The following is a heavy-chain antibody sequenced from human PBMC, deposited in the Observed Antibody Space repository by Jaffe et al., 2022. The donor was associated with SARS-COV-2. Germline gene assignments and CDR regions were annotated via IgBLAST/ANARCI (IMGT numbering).Heavy chain of an antibody. V-gene: IGHV1-3*04. CDR2: INTDNGNT. Sequence: QVRLVQSGAEVKKPGASVKISCKASGYTFTYNAVHWVRQAPGQRPEWMGWINTDNGNTQYSQKFRGRVTNSRDTSASTAYMEVSSLTSEDTAIYYCARELRDNYGAGSYSHWGQGTPVTVSS. J-gene: IGHJ4*02. CDR3: ARELRDNYGAGSYSH. D-gene: IGHD3-10*01. CDR1: GYTFTYNA.